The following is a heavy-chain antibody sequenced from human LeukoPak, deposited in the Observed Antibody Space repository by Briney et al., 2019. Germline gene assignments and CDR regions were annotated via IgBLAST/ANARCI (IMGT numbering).Heavy chain of an antibody. CDR1: GYSISSGYY. CDR2: IYHSGST. V-gene: IGHV4-38-2*02. Sequence: SETLSLTCTVSGYSISSGYYWGWIRQPPGKGLEWIGSIYHSGSTYYNPSLKSRVTISVDTSKNQFSLKLSSVTAADTAVYYCARDIVLDYDSQNAFDIWGQGTMVTVSS. CDR3: ARDIVLDYDSQNAFDI. J-gene: IGHJ3*02. D-gene: IGHD2/OR15-2a*01.